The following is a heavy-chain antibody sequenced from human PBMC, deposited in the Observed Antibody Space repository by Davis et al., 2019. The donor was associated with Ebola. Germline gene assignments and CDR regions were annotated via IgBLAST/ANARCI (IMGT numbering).Heavy chain of an antibody. CDR1: GVSFSGYY. CDR3: ARGGGYGGYGMDV. V-gene: IGHV4-34*01. J-gene: IGHJ6*02. D-gene: IGHD6-25*01. Sequence: MPSEPLSPTFAVYGVSFSGYYWNWIRQPPGKGLEWIGEINHSGRTNYNPSLKSRVTISVDTSKNQFSLRVRSVTAADTAVYYCARGGGYGGYGMDVWGQGTTVTVSS. CDR2: INHSGRT.